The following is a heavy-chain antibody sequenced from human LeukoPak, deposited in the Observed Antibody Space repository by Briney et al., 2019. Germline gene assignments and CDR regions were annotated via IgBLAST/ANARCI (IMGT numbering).Heavy chain of an antibody. CDR2: INPNSGGT. CDR3: ARACSGGSCYSDY. V-gene: IGHV1-2*02. Sequence: ASVKVSCKTSGYTFTGYYMHWVRQAPGQGLEWMGWINPNSGGTNYAQKFQGRVTMTRDTSISTAYMELSRLRSDDTAVYYCARACSGGSCYSDYWGQGTLVTVSS. CDR1: GYTFTGYY. D-gene: IGHD2-15*01. J-gene: IGHJ4*02.